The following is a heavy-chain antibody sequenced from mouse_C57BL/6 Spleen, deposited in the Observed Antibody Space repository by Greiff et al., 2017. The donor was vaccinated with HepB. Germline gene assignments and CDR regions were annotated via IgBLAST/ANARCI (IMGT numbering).Heavy chain of an antibody. CDR1: GYSFTGYY. CDR2: INPSTGGT. D-gene: IGHD4-1*01. V-gene: IGHV1-42*01. CDR3: ARYETGRYFDY. Sequence: EVKVVESGPELVKPGASVKISCKASGYSFTGYYMNWVKQSPEKSLEWIGEINPSTGGTTYNQKFKAKATLTVDKSSSTAYMQLKSLTSEDSAVYYCARYETGRYFDYWGQGTTLTVSS. J-gene: IGHJ2*01.